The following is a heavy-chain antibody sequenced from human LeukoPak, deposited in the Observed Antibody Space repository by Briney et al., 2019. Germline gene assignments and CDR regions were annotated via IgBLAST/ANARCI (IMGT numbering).Heavy chain of an antibody. J-gene: IGHJ4*02. CDR3: VKGGESSPAAFFDY. D-gene: IGHD6-13*01. CDR2: ISWNSNSI. CDR1: GFIFDDYA. Sequence: PGGSLRLSCAASGFIFDDYAMHWVRQAPGKGLEWVSGISWNSNSIAYAVSVKGRFTISRDNAKNSLYLQMNSLRAEDTALYYCVKGGESSPAAFFDYWGLGTLVTVSS. V-gene: IGHV3-9*01.